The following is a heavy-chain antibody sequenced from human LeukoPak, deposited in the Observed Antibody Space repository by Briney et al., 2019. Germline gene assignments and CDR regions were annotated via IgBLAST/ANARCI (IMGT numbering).Heavy chain of an antibody. CDR1: GFTFSSYS. CDR2: ISSSSSYI. V-gene: IGHV3-21*01. Sequence: GGSLRLSCAASGFTFSSYSMNWVRQAPGKGLEWVSSISSSSSYIYYADSVKGRFTISRDNAKNSLYLQMNSLRAEDTAVYYCARGPPPLTGYYYFDYWGQGTLVTVSS. CDR3: ARGPPPLTGYYYFDY. D-gene: IGHD3-9*01. J-gene: IGHJ4*02.